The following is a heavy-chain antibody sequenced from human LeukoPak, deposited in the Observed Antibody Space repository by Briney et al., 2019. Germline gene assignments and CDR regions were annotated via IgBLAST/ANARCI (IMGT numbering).Heavy chain of an antibody. Sequence: GGSLRLSCAASGISVSSNYMNWVRQAPGKGLEWVSVIYSGGSTYYADSVKGRFTISRDNARNSLYLQMNSLRVEDTAVYYCARDPYSGTYGNTYYYYMDVWGKGTTVTISS. J-gene: IGHJ6*03. CDR2: IYSGGST. D-gene: IGHD1-26*01. CDR3: ARDPYSGTYGNTYYYYMDV. CDR1: GISVSSNY. V-gene: IGHV3-53*01.